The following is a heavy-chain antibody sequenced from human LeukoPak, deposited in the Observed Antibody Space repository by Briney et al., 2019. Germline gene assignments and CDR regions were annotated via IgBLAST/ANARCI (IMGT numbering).Heavy chain of an antibody. CDR1: GGSLSSYY. J-gene: IGHJ4*02. CDR3: ARARLDSSGRFDY. Sequence: SETLSLTCTVSGGSLSSYYWSWIRQSPGKGLEWIGYIYYGGSTDYNPSLKSRVTISKDTSKTQFSLRLSSVTAADTAVYYCARARLDSSGRFDYWGRGTLVTVSS. CDR2: IYYGGST. D-gene: IGHD3-22*01. V-gene: IGHV4-59*01.